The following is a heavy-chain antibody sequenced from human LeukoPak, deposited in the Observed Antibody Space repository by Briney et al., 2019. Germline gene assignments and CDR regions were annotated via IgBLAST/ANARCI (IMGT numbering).Heavy chain of an antibody. CDR1: GDSISSSSYY. D-gene: IGHD1-26*01. Sequence: SETLSLTCTVSGDSISSSSYYWGWIRQPPGKGLEWIASNFYSGSTYYNPSLKSRVIISIDTSKNQFSLKLSSVTAAETAVYYCARVQWGQGASWFDPWGQGTLVTVST. J-gene: IGHJ5*02. CDR2: NFYSGST. V-gene: IGHV4-39*07. CDR3: ARVQWGQGASWFDP.